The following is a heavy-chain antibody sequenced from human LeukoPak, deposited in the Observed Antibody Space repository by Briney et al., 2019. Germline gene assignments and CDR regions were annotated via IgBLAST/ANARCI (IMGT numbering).Heavy chain of an antibody. J-gene: IGHJ3*02. Sequence: PSETPSLTCTVSGGSISSSSYYWGWIRQPPGKGLEWIGSIYYSGSTYYNPSLKSRVTISVDTSKNQFSLKLSSVTAADTAVYYCASQGGFGDVSENAFDIWGQGTMVTVSS. V-gene: IGHV4-39*01. CDR2: IYYSGST. CDR1: GGSISSSSYY. D-gene: IGHD3-10*01. CDR3: ASQGGFGDVSENAFDI.